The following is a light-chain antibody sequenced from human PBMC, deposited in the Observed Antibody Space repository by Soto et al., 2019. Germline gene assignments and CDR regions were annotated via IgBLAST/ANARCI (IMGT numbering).Light chain of an antibody. V-gene: IGKV3-15*01. CDR2: GAS. CDR3: QQYNNRPPWT. J-gene: IGKJ1*01. CDR1: QSVGSY. Sequence: EIVMTQSPATLSVSPGERATLSCRASQSVGSYLAWYQQKPGQAPRLLMYGASTRATGIPARFSGSGSGAEFTLTISSLQSEDFAVYYCQQYNNRPPWTFGQGTKVEIK.